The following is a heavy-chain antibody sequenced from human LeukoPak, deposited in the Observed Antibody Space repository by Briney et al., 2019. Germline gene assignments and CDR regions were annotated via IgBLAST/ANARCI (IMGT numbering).Heavy chain of an antibody. CDR2: IYSGGST. J-gene: IGHJ4*02. V-gene: IGHV3-53*01. Sequence: GGSLRLSCAASGFTVSSNYMSWVRQAPGKGLEWVSVIYSGGSTYYADSVKGRFTISRDNSKYTLYLQMNSLRAEDTAVYYCARGPRLSRVLNSSGYFSLPDYWGQGTLVTVSS. D-gene: IGHD3-22*01. CDR3: ARGPRLSRVLNSSGYFSLPDY. CDR1: GFTVSSNY.